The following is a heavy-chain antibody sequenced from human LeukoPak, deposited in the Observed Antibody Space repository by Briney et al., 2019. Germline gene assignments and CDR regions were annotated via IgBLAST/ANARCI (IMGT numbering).Heavy chain of an antibody. D-gene: IGHD6-19*01. J-gene: IGHJ4*02. Sequence: ASVKVSCKASGYTFTHHGITWVRQAPGQGLEWMGWISGYNGDTHYAQNFRGRVTLTTDTSTSTAYMELRSLRSDDPAVYYCARDPTITSGRYASFDYWGQGTLVTVSS. CDR1: GYTFTHHG. V-gene: IGHV1-18*01. CDR3: ARDPTITSGRYASFDY. CDR2: ISGYNGDT.